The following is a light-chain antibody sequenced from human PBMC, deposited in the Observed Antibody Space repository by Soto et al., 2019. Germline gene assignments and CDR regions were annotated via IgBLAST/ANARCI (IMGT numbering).Light chain of an antibody. CDR1: PSISSW. CDR3: QQYNSYSPYT. J-gene: IGKJ2*01. Sequence: DIQMTQSPSTLSASVGDRVTITCRASPSISSWLAWYQQKPGKAPKLLIHKASSLASGVPSRFSGSGSGTEFTLTISSLQPDDFATYYCQQYNSYSPYTFGQGTKLESK. CDR2: KAS. V-gene: IGKV1-5*03.